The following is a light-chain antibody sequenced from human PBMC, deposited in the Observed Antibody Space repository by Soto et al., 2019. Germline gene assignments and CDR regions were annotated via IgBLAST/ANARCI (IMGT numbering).Light chain of an antibody. CDR2: DAS. J-gene: IGKJ5*01. Sequence: DMQMTQSPSSLSASFGDGVSIXXQPGQGINNFLNWYQQKPGKAPKVXIYDASNLDTGVPSRFTGSGSGTDFTFTITSLQSDDVATYYCQQYASLPSTFGQGTRLEIK. CDR1: QGINNF. CDR3: QQYASLPST. V-gene: IGKV1-33*01.